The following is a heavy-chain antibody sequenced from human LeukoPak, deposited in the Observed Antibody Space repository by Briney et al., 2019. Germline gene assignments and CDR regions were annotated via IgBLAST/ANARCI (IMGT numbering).Heavy chain of an antibody. CDR1: GGYISSYY. J-gene: IGHJ4*02. CDR2: IYYSGST. Sequence: PSETLSLTCTVPGGYISSYYWSWIRQPPGKGLEWIGYIYYSGSTNYNPSLKSRVTISVDTSKNQFSLKLSSVTAADTAVYYCAREAMVRGVSMYYFDYWGQGTLVTVSS. CDR3: AREAMVRGVSMYYFDY. V-gene: IGHV4-59*01. D-gene: IGHD3-10*01.